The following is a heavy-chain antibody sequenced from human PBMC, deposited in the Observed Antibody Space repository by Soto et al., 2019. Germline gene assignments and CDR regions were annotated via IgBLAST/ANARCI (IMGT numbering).Heavy chain of an antibody. CDR2: VTDSGHYT. D-gene: IGHD2-15*01. CDR1: GFTFNTYA. V-gene: IGHV3-23*01. J-gene: IGHJ4*02. CDR3: AIDIHSVGYCSGGGCHSDS. Sequence: EVQLLESGGGLVQPGGSLRLSCAASGFTFNTYAMTWVRQAPGKGLEWVSTVTDSGHYTYYADSVRGRFTISRDNSKNTLFLQMNSLRAEDTAVYYCAIDIHSVGYCSGGGCHSDSWGPGILVTVSS.